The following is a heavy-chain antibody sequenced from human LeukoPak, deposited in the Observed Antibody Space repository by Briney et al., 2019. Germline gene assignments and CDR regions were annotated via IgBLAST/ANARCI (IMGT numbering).Heavy chain of an antibody. Sequence: SETLSLTCSVSGGSISSYYWNWIRQPPGKGLEWLGYIYYSGRTNYNPSLKSRLTISVDTSKNQFSLKLSSVTAADTAVYYCARAHSLSNSGRGWFDPWGQGTLVTVSS. CDR1: GGSISSYY. V-gene: IGHV4-59*12. CDR3: ARAHSLSNSGRGWFDP. D-gene: IGHD3-10*01. CDR2: IYYSGRT. J-gene: IGHJ5*02.